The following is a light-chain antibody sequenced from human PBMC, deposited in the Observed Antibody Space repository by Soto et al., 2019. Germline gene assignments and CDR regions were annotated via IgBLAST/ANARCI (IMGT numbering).Light chain of an antibody. CDR1: QSINRH. V-gene: IGKV3-11*01. Sequence: EVVLKQSPGTLSLYKGERATLSCRASQSINRHLAWYRQKPGQAPRLLIYDASHRATGIPVRFSGSGSDSDFTLTISSLEPEDFAVYYCQQRSYPITFGQGTRLEIK. CDR3: QQRSYPIT. CDR2: DAS. J-gene: IGKJ5*01.